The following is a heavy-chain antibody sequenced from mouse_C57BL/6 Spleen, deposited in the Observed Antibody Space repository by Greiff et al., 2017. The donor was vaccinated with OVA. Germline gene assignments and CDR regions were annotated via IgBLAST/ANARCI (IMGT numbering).Heavy chain of an antibody. CDR1: GFSLTSYG. Sequence: VQRVESGPGLVAPSQSLSITCTVSGFSLTSYGVHWVRQPPGKGLEWLVVIWSDGSTTYNSALKSRLSISKDNSKSQVFLKMNSLQTDDTAMYYCARHNYYGSSYGWYFDVWGTGTTVTVSS. CDR3: ARHNYYGSSYGWYFDV. D-gene: IGHD1-1*01. J-gene: IGHJ1*03. CDR2: IWSDGST. V-gene: IGHV2-6-1*01.